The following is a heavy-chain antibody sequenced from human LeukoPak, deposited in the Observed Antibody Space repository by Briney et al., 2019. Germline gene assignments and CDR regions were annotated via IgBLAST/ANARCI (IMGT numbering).Heavy chain of an antibody. Sequence: PSETLSLTCTVSGGSISSSNYYWGWIRQPPGKGLDWIGSIYYSGSTNYNPSLKSRVTISVDTSKNQFSLKLSSVTAADTAVYYCARAVVVRNRRYYYYYYMDVWGKGTTVIVSS. CDR2: IYYSGST. D-gene: IGHD2-15*01. CDR1: GGSISSSNYY. V-gene: IGHV4-39*07. CDR3: ARAVVVRNRRYYYYYYMDV. J-gene: IGHJ6*03.